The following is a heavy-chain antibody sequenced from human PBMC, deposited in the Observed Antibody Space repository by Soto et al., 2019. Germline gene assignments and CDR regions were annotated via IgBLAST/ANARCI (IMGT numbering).Heavy chain of an antibody. V-gene: IGHV1-69*13. CDR3: SIVVVVAATRAWPNFDY. D-gene: IGHD2-15*01. J-gene: IGHJ4*02. Sequence: SVKVSCKASGGTFSSYAISWVRQAPAQGLEWMGGIFPIFGTANYAQKFQGRVTITADESTSTAYMELSSLRSEDTAVYYCSIVVVVAATRAWPNFDYWGQGTLVTVS. CDR2: IFPIFGTA. CDR1: GGTFSSYA.